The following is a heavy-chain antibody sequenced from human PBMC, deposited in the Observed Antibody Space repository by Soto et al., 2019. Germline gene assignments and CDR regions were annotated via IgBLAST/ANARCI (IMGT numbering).Heavy chain of an antibody. D-gene: IGHD3-22*01. V-gene: IGHV5-51*01. CDR2: IYPGDSDI. CDR3: ARHASYFVSSGYLGTY. CDR1: GYTFTSYW. Sequence: PLASLTISCKGSGYTFTSYWIGWLGQMLGKGLEWVGIIYPGDSDIRYSPSFEGQVTISADKSISTSYLHWSSLKASDTAMYYCARHASYFVSSGYLGTYWGQGTLVTVCS. J-gene: IGHJ4*02.